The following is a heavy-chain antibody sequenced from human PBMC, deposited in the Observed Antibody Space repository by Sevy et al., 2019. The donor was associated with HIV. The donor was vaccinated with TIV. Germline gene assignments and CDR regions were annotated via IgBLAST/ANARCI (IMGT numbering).Heavy chain of an antibody. V-gene: IGHV5-51*01. CDR1: GYSFTSHW. CDR3: ATSRSGYFDSSGYYIY. D-gene: IGHD3-22*01. CDR2: IYPEDSET. Sequence: GESLKISCQGSGYSFTSHWIGWVRHMPGKGLEWMGIIYPEDSETRYGPSFQGQVTFPADKSISTAYLQWSSLKASDTAMYYCATSRSGYFDSSGYYIYWGQGTLVTVSS. J-gene: IGHJ4*02.